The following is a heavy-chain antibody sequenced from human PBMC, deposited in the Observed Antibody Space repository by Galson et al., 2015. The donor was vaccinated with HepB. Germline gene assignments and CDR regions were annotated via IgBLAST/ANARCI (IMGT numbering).Heavy chain of an antibody. Sequence: SLRLSCAASGFTFTNAWMNWVRQAPGKGLEWVGRIKSKTDGGTTDYAAPVKGRFTISSDDSKNTIYLQMNSLKTEDTAVYYCTTDGGSGRFFYYYYYYDMDVWGQGTTVTVSS. V-gene: IGHV3-15*01. CDR3: TTDGGSGRFFYYYYYYDMDV. D-gene: IGHD1-26*01. J-gene: IGHJ6*02. CDR1: GFTFTNAW. CDR2: IKSKTDGGTT.